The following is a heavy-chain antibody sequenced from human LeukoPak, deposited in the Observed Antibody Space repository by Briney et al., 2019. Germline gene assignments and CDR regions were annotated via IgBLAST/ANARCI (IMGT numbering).Heavy chain of an antibody. J-gene: IGHJ5*02. D-gene: IGHD2-2*01. CDR3: ARSKAHLSTSWYGNWFDP. Sequence: PSETLSLTYTVSGGSINSNLDYWGWLRQPPGKGLDWIGSLYYSGTTYYNPSLESRVTISLDMSKNQLSLKLSSVTAADTAVYYCARSKAHLSTSWYGNWFDPWGQGTLVTVSS. V-gene: IGHV4-39*07. CDR1: GGSINSNLDY. CDR2: LYYSGTT.